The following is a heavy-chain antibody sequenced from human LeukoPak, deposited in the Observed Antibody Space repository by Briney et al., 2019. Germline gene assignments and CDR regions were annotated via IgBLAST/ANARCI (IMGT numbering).Heavy chain of an antibody. CDR1: GFTFTNYW. CDR2: KTKNIDAK. D-gene: IGHD3-3*01. V-gene: IGHV3-7*01. CDR3: ARLREIPVFGVVTKTASYFDY. J-gene: IGHJ4*02. Sequence: GRSLRPSCAASGFTFTNYWTGAVSQTPQGRGEIVSSKTKNIDAKYYMDSVRGGFTYSRDNAKNSLYLQMNSLRAEDTAVYYCARLREIPVFGVVTKTASYFDYWGQGTLLT.